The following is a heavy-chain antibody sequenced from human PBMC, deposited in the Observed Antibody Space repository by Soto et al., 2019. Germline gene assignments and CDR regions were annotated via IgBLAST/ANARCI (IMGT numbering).Heavy chain of an antibody. V-gene: IGHV1-2*02. CDR3: ARASTSPYYDILTGELYYYYYGMDV. D-gene: IGHD3-9*01. CDR1: GYTFTGYY. Sequence: GASVKVSCKASGYTFTGYYMHWVRQAPGQGLEWMGWINPNSGGTNYAQKFQGRVTMTRDASISTAYMELSRLRSDDTAVYYCARASTSPYYDILTGELYYYYYGMDVWGQGTTVTVSS. CDR2: INPNSGGT. J-gene: IGHJ6*02.